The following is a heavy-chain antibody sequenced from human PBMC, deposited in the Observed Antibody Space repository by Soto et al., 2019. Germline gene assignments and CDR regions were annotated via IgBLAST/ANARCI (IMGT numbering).Heavy chain of an antibody. CDR2: IYYSGST. CDR3: ARASGIVVVPAATHNWFDP. V-gene: IGHV4-31*01. Sequence: SETLSLTCTVSGGSISSGGYYWSWIRQHPGKGLEWIGYIYYSGSTYYNPSLKSQVTISVDTSKNQFSLKLSSVTAADTAVYYCARASGIVVVPAATHNWFDPWGQGTLVTVSS. J-gene: IGHJ5*02. D-gene: IGHD2-2*01. CDR1: GGSISSGGYY.